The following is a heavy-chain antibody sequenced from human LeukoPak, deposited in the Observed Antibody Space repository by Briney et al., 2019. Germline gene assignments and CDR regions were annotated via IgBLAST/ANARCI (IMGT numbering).Heavy chain of an antibody. CDR2: ISAYNGNT. J-gene: IGHJ4*02. V-gene: IGHV1-18*01. CDR1: GYTFTSYG. D-gene: IGHD3-22*01. Sequence: ASVTVSCKASGYTFTSYGISWVRQAPGQGLEWLGWISAYNGNTNYAQKLQGRVTMTTDTSTSTAYMELRSLRADDTAVYYCARDASGEYYYDSSGYYRLPHYFDYWGQGTLVTVSS. CDR3: ARDASGEYYYDSSGYYRLPHYFDY.